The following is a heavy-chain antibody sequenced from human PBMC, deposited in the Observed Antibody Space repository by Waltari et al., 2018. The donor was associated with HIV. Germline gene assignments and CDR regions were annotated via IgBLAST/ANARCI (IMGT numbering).Heavy chain of an antibody. J-gene: IGHJ4*02. CDR3: SRDSAYGSSWTYFEY. Sequence: QVQLVESGGGVVQPGRSLRLSCAASGFPFSNFAIHWVRQAPGKGLEWVALISYDANKKFYADSVKGRFTISRDNSKNTLYLQMNSLRPEDTAVYFCSRDSAYGSSWTYFEYWGQGTLVTVSS. D-gene: IGHD6-13*01. CDR2: ISYDANKK. V-gene: IGHV3-30*01. CDR1: GFPFSNFA.